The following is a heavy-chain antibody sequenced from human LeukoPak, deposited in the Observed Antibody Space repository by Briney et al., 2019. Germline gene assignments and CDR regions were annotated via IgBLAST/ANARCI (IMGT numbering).Heavy chain of an antibody. V-gene: IGHV3-30*18. CDR3: AKEDYRAAAA. Sequence: GGSLRPSCAASGFTFSSYGMHWVRQAPGKGLEWVALISYDGTNKYYADSVKGRFTISRDNSKNTLYLQMNSLRAEDTAVYYCAKEDYRAAAAWGQGTLVTVSS. CDR2: ISYDGTNK. CDR1: GFTFSSYG. D-gene: IGHD6-13*01. J-gene: IGHJ5*02.